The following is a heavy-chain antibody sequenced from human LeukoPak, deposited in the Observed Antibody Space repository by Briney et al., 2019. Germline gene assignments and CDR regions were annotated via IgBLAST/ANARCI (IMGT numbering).Heavy chain of an antibody. CDR1: GGSFSGYY. CDR3: ASAEVIQNGMDV. D-gene: IGHD3-16*02. CDR2: INHSGST. V-gene: IGHV4-34*01. Sequence: PSETLSLTCAVYGGSFSGYYWGWIRQPPGKGLEWIGEINHSGSTNYNPSLKSRVTISVDTSKNQFSLKLTSVTAADTAVYHCASAEVIQNGMDVWGQGTTVTVSS. J-gene: IGHJ6*02.